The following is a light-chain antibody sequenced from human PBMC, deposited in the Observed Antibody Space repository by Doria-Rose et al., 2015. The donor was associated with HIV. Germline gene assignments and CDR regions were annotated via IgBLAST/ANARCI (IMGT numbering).Light chain of an antibody. V-gene: IGKV4-1*01. Sequence: TQSPESLGMSLGERATLNCKSNQSLLYTSKNYLAWYQQKPGQPPKLLIYWASTRQSGVPARFSGSGSGTDFTLTISILEAEDVAVYYCQQYYDTPSFGPGTTVGIK. CDR3: QQYYDTPS. CDR1: QSLLYTSKNY. CDR2: WAS. J-gene: IGKJ3*01.